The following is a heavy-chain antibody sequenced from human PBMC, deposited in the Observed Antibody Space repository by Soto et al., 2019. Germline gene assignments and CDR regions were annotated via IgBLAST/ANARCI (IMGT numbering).Heavy chain of an antibody. Sequence: QVQLVQSGPEVKKPGASVKVSCKASGYSFTSYDISWVRQAPGQGLECMGWISAHSGNTEYAQKFQGRVTMNIDTSTNTAYRELRSLRSDDTAVYYCARDPRNRPETFFDYWGQGTLLTVSS. J-gene: IGHJ4*02. V-gene: IGHV1-18*01. CDR1: GYSFTSYD. CDR3: ARDPRNRPETFFDY. CDR2: ISAHSGNT. D-gene: IGHD3-16*01.